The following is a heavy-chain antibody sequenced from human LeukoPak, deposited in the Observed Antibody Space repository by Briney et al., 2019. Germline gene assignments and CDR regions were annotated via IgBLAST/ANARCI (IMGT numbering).Heavy chain of an antibody. CDR1: RGSFSGYY. V-gene: IGHV4-34*01. Sequence: SETLSLTCAVYRGSFSGYYWSWIRQPPGKGLEWSGEINHSGTTSYNPSLKSRVTISVDTSKNQLSLKLNSVTAAHTAVYYCAMGDHYYYYGMDVWGQGTTVTASS. D-gene: IGHD2-21*02. J-gene: IGHJ6*02. CDR3: AMGDHYYYYGMDV. CDR2: INHSGTT.